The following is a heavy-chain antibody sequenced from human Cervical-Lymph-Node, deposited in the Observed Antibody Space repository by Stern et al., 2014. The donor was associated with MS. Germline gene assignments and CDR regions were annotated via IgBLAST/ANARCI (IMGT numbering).Heavy chain of an antibody. Sequence: EVQLLESGGGVIQPGGPLRLPCTASGFTVSRDYMTWVPQAPGKGLEWVSLITNVGSTFYTDSVKGRFTISRDDSKNTVYLHMTSLRAEDTAMYYCARDTSSPERSDWWGQGTLVTVSS. CDR2: ITNVGST. CDR1: GFTVSRDY. CDR3: ARDTSSPERSDW. D-gene: IGHD1-1*01. J-gene: IGHJ4*02. V-gene: IGHV3-53*01.